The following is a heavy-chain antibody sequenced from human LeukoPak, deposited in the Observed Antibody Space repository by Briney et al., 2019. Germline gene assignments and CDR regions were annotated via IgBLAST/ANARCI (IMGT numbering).Heavy chain of an antibody. CDR3: ARGEGGAVAGPFDY. D-gene: IGHD6-19*01. CDR1: GVSISSGGYY. Sequence: PSQTLSLTCTVSGVSISSGGYYWSWIRQHPGKGLEWIGYISYSGNTYYNPSLKTRLSISVDASKNQFCLNVSSVTAADTAVYYCARGEGGAVAGPFDYWGQGTLVTVSS. J-gene: IGHJ4*02. V-gene: IGHV4-31*03. CDR2: ISYSGNT.